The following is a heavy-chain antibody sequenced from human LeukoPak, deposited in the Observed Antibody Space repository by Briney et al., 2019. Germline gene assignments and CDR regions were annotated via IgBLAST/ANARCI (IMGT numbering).Heavy chain of an antibody. CDR3: AIFDYSNYHAFDI. CDR1: GFTFSSYA. CDR2: ISGSGGST. Sequence: PGGSLRLSCAASGFTFSSYAMSWVRQAPGKGLEWVSAISGSGGSTYYADSVKGRFTISRDNSKNTLYLQMNSLRAEDTAVYYCAIFDYSNYHAFDIWGQGTMVTVSS. J-gene: IGHJ3*02. D-gene: IGHD4-4*01. V-gene: IGHV3-23*01.